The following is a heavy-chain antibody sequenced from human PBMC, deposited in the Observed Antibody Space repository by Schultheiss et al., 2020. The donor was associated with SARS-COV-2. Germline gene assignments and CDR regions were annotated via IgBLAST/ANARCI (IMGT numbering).Heavy chain of an antibody. CDR1: GDSFSGYY. V-gene: IGHV4-34*01. D-gene: IGHD5-18*01. CDR2: INHSGVT. CDR3: ARELYSYGQIDY. Sequence: SETLSLTCAVYGDSFSGYYWSLIRQPPGKGLEWIGEINHSGVTNYNPSLKSRVTISIDTSKKQFSLKLNSVTPEDTAVYYCARELYSYGQIDYWGQGTLVTVSS. J-gene: IGHJ4*02.